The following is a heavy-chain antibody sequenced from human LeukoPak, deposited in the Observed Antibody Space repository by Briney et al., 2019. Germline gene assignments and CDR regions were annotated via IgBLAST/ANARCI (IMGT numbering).Heavy chain of an antibody. J-gene: IGHJ6*03. CDR1: GYTFTRYY. CDR3: AGGGSYYPYYYYYMDV. V-gene: IGHV1-2*02. Sequence: ASVKVSCKASGYTFTRYYMHWVRQAPGQGLEWMGWINPNSGCTNYAQKFQGRVTMTRDTSISTAYMELSRLRSDDTAVYYCAGGGSYYPYYYYYMDVWGKGTTVTISS. CDR2: INPNSGCT. D-gene: IGHD1-26*01.